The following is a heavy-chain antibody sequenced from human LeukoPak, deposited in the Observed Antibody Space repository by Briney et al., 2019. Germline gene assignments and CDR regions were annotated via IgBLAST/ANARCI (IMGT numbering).Heavy chain of an antibody. CDR1: GGSFSGYY. Sequence: PSETLSLTCDVFGGSFSGYYWSWIRQPPGKGLEWIGEISHSGSTNYNPSLKSRVTISVDTSKNQFSLKLSSVTAADTAVYYCARGHYYYDSSGYYYRTIPGNWFDPWGQGTLVTVSS. J-gene: IGHJ5*02. D-gene: IGHD3-22*01. V-gene: IGHV4-34*01. CDR2: ISHSGST. CDR3: ARGHYYYDSSGYYYRTIPGNWFDP.